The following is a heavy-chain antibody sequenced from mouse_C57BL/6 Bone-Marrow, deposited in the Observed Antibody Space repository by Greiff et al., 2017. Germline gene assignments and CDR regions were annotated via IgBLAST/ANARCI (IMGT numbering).Heavy chain of an antibody. CDR2: INPSSGYT. J-gene: IGHJ3*01. CDR3: SSVYYDYEGFAY. CDR1: GYTFTSYT. D-gene: IGHD2-4*01. Sequence: QVTLKESGAELARPGASVKMSCKASGYTFTSYTMHWVKQRPGQGLEWIGYINPSSGYTKYNQKFKDKATLTADKSSSTAYLQLSSLTSEDSAVYYCSSVYYDYEGFAYWGQGTLVTVSA. V-gene: IGHV1-4*01.